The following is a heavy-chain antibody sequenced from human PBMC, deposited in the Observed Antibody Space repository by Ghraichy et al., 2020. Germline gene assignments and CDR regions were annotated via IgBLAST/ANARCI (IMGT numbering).Heavy chain of an antibody. CDR3: AKDRGRFLEWLPLRYYYYMDV. D-gene: IGHD3-3*01. J-gene: IGHJ6*03. CDR1: GFTFSSYA. Sequence: GGSLRLSCAASGFTFSSYAMSWVRQAPGKGLEWVSAISGSGGSTYYADSVKGRFTISRDNSKNTLYLQMNSLRAEDTAVYYCAKDRGRFLEWLPLRYYYYMDVWGKGTTVTVSS. CDR2: ISGSGGST. V-gene: IGHV3-23*01.